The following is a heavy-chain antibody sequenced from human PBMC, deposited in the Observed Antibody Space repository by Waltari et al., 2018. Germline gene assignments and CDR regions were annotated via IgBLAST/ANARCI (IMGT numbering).Heavy chain of an antibody. D-gene: IGHD5-18*01. CDR2: IIPIFGAT. V-gene: IGHV1-69*01. J-gene: IGHJ6*02. CDR1: GDTFSTYA. CDR3: ARGGYSYAVYNYYYHMDV. Sequence: QVQLVQSGAEVKRPGSSVKVSCKASGDTFSTYAISWVRPAPGPGLEWMGGIIPIFGATNYAQKFQGRLTITADRSSTTAYMELSSLRSEDTAVYYCARGGYSYAVYNYYYHMDVWGQGTTVTVSS.